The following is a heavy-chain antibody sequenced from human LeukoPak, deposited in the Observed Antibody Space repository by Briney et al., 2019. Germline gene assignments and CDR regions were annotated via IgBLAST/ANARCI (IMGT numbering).Heavy chain of an antibody. Sequence: GASVKVSCKASGYTFTGYYMHWVRQAPGQGLEWMGWINPSSGGTNYAQKFQGRVTMTRDTSISTAYMELSRLRSDDTAVYYCARRYCSGGSCPPQGAFDIWGQGTMVTVSS. J-gene: IGHJ3*02. CDR1: GYTFTGYY. V-gene: IGHV1-2*02. CDR3: ARRYCSGGSCPPQGAFDI. CDR2: INPSSGGT. D-gene: IGHD2-15*01.